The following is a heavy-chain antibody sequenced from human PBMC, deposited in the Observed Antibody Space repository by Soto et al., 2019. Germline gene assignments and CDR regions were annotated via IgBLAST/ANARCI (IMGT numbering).Heavy chain of an antibody. CDR3: ATHNSYGWYFDY. D-gene: IGHD5-18*01. CDR2: ISSSGSTI. V-gene: IGHV3-48*03. Sequence: PGGSLRLSCAASGFTFSSYEMNWVRQAPGKGLEWVSYISSSGSTIYYADSVKGRLTISRDNAKNSLYLQMNSLRAEDTAVYYCATHNSYGWYFDYWGQGTLVTVSS. J-gene: IGHJ4*02. CDR1: GFTFSSYE.